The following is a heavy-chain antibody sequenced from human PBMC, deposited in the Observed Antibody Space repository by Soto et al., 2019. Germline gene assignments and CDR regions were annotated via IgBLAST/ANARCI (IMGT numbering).Heavy chain of an antibody. D-gene: IGHD5-18*01. CDR3: ASPVVDTAMDWWFDP. CDR1: GGTFSSYA. J-gene: IGHJ5*02. Sequence: QVQLVQSGAEVKKPGSSVNVSCKDSGGTFSSYAISWVRQAPGQGLEWMGGIIPIFGTANYAQKFQGRVTITADKSTSTAYMELSIRRAEDTAVYYCASPVVDTAMDWWFDPWGQGTLVTVST. CDR2: IIPIFGTA. V-gene: IGHV1-69*06.